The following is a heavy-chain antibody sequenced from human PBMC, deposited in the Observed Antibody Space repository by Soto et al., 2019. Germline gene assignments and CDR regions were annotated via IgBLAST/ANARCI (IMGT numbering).Heavy chain of an antibody. D-gene: IGHD6-19*01. Sequence: PSLTCTVSGGSISGHYWIWIRQPPGEGMEWIGYIFYSGSTTYNNNPSLKSRVSISVDTSKNQFYLRLTSVTAADTAVYYCARVGSSGWSPDYWGQGTLVTVSS. CDR1: GGSISGHY. CDR2: IFYSGSTTY. V-gene: IGHV4-59*11. CDR3: ARVGSSGWSPDY. J-gene: IGHJ4*02.